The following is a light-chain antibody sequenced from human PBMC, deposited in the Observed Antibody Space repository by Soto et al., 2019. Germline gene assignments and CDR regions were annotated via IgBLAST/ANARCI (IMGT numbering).Light chain of an antibody. CDR2: AAS. V-gene: IGKV1-39*01. CDR1: QSISSY. J-gene: IGKJ4*01. Sequence: IHMTQSQSSLSASVGYRVTITCRASQSISSYLNWYQQKPGKAPNLLIYAASSLQSGVPSRFSGSGSGTDFTLTISSLQPEDFATYYCQQSYSTPLTFGGGTKVDIK. CDR3: QQSYSTPLT.